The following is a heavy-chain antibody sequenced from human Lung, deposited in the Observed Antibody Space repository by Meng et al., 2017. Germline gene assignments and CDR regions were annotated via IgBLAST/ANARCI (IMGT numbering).Heavy chain of an antibody. CDR3: AREGGSSSHFDY. V-gene: IGHV1-2*06. J-gene: IGHJ4*02. Sequence: QVQLVQSGAEVKRPGASVRGSGKASGYTFTDYYMQWGRQAPGQGLEWMGRMNPNSGDTKYAQKFQGRVTMTGYTSISTAYMELSRLTSDDTAVYYCAREGGSSSHFDYWGQGTLVTVSS. CDR1: GYTFTDYY. D-gene: IGHD6-6*01. CDR2: MNPNSGDT.